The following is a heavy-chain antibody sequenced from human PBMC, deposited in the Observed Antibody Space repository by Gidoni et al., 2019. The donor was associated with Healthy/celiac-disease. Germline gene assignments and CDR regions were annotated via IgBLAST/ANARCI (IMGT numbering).Heavy chain of an antibody. J-gene: IGHJ3*02. CDR1: GFTFSSYS. D-gene: IGHD6-13*01. Sequence: EVQLVESGGGLVTPGGSLRLSGAASGFTFSSYSMNWVRQAPGKGLEWVSSISSICSYMYYADSVKGRFTISRDNAKNSLYLQMNSLRAEDTAVYYCARGGAAAPDAFDIWGQGTMVTVSS. CDR3: ARGGAAAPDAFDI. V-gene: IGHV3-21*01. CDR2: ISSICSYM.